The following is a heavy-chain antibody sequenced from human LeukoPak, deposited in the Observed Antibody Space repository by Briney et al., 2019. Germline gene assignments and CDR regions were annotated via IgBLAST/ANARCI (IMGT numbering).Heavy chain of an antibody. CDR1: GFTFSDYW. CDR3: ARGSYYYDSSGYYYFDY. CDR2: IRTDGGET. Sequence: GSLRLSCAASGFTFSDYWMHWVRQAPGKGLVWVSRIRTDGGETNYEDSVKGRFTISRDTARNTLYLQMNSLRAEDTAVYYCARGSYYYDSSGYYYFDYWRQGTLVTVSS. J-gene: IGHJ4*02. D-gene: IGHD3-22*01. V-gene: IGHV3-74*01.